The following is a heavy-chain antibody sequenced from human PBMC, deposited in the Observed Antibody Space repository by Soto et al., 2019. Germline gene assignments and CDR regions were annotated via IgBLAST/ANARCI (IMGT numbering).Heavy chain of an antibody. CDR2: ISSSGSTI. J-gene: IGHJ6*03. CDR3: ARDPYYYGSGSYGGYYYYYYMDV. D-gene: IGHD3-10*01. CDR1: GFXFSDYY. V-gene: IGHV3-11*01. Sequence: GGSLRLSCAASGFXFSDYYMSWIRQAPGKGLEWVSYISSSGSTIYYADSVKGRFTISRDNAKNSLYLQMNSLRAEDTAVYYCARDPYYYGSGSYGGYYYYYYMDVWGKGTTVTVSS.